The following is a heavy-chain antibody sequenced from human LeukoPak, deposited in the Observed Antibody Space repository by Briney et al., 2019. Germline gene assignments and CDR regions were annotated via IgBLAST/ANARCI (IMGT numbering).Heavy chain of an antibody. V-gene: IGHV4-38-2*02. D-gene: IGHD1-26*01. CDR1: GYSISRGYY. CDR3: TGPKSGSYTRGLDY. CDR2: IYHSGST. J-gene: IGHJ4*02. Sequence: KPSETLSLTCTVSGYSISRGYYWGWIRQPPGKGLEWIGSIYHSGSTYYNPSLKSRVTISVDTSKNQFSLKLSSVTAADTAVYYCTGPKSGSYTRGLDYWGQGTLVTVSS.